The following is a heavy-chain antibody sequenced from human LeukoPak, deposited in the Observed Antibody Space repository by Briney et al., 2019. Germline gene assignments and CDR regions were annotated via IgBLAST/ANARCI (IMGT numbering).Heavy chain of an antibody. Sequence: ASVKVSCKASGYTFTSYGISWVRQAPGQGLEWMGWISAYNGNTNYAQKLQGRVTMTTDTSTSTAYMELRSLRSDDTAVYYCARGSRITIFGVVITDAFDIWGQGTMVTVSS. CDR1: GYTFTSYG. J-gene: IGHJ3*02. V-gene: IGHV1-18*01. CDR3: ARGSRITIFGVVITDAFDI. D-gene: IGHD3-3*01. CDR2: ISAYNGNT.